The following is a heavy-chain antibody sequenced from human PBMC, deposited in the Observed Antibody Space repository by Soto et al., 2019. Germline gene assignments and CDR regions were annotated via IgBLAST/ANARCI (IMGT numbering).Heavy chain of an antibody. V-gene: IGHV4-34*01. Sequence: PSETLSLTCAVYGGSFSGYYLTWIRQPPGTGLEWIGSINYSGSTNYNPSLKSRVTISVDTSNNQFSLKLSSVTAADTAVYYCARLVYDSSGYRPGWGQGTLVTVSS. D-gene: IGHD3-22*01. CDR1: GGSFSGYY. CDR2: INYSGST. CDR3: ARLVYDSSGYRPG. J-gene: IGHJ4*02.